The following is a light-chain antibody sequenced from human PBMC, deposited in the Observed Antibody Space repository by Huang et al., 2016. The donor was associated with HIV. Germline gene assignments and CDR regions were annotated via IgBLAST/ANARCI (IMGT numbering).Light chain of an antibody. J-gene: IGKJ5*01. CDR1: QNINSAY. CDR2: GAS. CDR3: QQYDTSPLT. V-gene: IGKV3-20*01. Sequence: EIVLTQSPGTLALSPGERATLSCRASQNINSAYLAWYQQKLGQPPSLLIYGASNRATGGADRFSGSRAGTDFARTINRLEPDDVAVFYCQQYDTSPLTFGQGTRLEIK.